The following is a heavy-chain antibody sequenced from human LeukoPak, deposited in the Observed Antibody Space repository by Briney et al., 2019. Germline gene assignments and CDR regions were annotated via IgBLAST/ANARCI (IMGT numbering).Heavy chain of an antibody. D-gene: IGHD3-9*01. J-gene: IGHJ3*02. V-gene: IGHV4-59*01. CDR1: GGSISIYY. CDR3: ARDHTYYDILTGYSFGAFDI. Sequence: PWDTLSLTCSVSGGSISIYYWSWIRQPPGKVLERIGNIYYSGSTNYNPSLKSRVTISVDTSKNQFSLKLSSVTAADTAVYYCARDHTYYDILTGYSFGAFDIWGQGTMVTVSS. CDR2: IYYSGST.